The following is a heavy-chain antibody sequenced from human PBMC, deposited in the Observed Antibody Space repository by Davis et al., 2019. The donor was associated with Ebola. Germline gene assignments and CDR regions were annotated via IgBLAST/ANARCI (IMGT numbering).Heavy chain of an antibody. J-gene: IGHJ4*02. Sequence: GESLKISCAASGFIFSNYGMSWVRQAPGKGLEWVSAISGSGGSTYYADSVKGRFTISRDNSKDTLFLQMNSLRAEDTATYYCARYCHYRDCSYFDSWGQGTRVAVSS. V-gene: IGHV3-23*01. D-gene: IGHD2-15*01. CDR1: GFIFSNYG. CDR3: ARYCHYRDCSYFDS. CDR2: ISGSGGST.